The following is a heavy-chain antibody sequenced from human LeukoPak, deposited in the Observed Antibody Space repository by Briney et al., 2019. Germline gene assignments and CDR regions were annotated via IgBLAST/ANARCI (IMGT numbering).Heavy chain of an antibody. Sequence: PGGSLRLSCSASLFTFSSYAMSGVRQAPGKGLEWVSAISGRGGSTYYADSVKGRFTISRDNSKKTLYLQMNSLRAEDTAVYYCANRPKTSSSADYWGQGTLVTVSS. V-gene: IGHV3-23*01. CDR1: LFTFSSYA. D-gene: IGHD6-6*01. CDR2: ISGRGGST. J-gene: IGHJ4*02. CDR3: ANRPKTSSSADY.